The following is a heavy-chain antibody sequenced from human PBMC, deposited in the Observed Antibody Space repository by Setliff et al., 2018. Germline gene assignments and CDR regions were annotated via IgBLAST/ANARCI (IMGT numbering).Heavy chain of an antibody. D-gene: IGHD1-26*01. CDR2: IYFDGNT. CDR1: GGSISDNGYF. CDR3: ARDASASDGRNAFDI. V-gene: IGHV4-39*07. Sequence: SETLSLTCTVPGGSISDNGYFWGWVRQHPGKGLEWIGNIYFDGNTYFNPSFKSRVTRSIDTSNSQFSLKLSSVTAADTAIYYCARDASASDGRNAFDIWGQGTMVTVSS. J-gene: IGHJ3*02.